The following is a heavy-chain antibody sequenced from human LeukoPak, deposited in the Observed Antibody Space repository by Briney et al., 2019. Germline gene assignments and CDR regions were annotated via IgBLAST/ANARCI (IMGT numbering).Heavy chain of an antibody. D-gene: IGHD5-18*01. CDR3: ARGRVTAMGTFDL. V-gene: IGHV4-59*01. J-gene: IGHJ4*02. Sequence: SETLSLTCTVSGGSMNDYYWNWVRQPPGKGLEWIGYVYHTGSTNYKSSLKRRGSISVDTSKNQFSLWLTSVTAADTAVYYCARGRVTAMGTFDLWGQGTLVIVSS. CDR1: GGSMNDYY. CDR2: VYHTGST.